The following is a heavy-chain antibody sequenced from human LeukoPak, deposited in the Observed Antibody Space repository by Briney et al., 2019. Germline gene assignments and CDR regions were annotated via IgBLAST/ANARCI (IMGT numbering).Heavy chain of an antibody. D-gene: IGHD3-3*01. CDR2: IIPIFGTA. CDR1: GGTFSSYA. CDR3: ARNYDFWSGYYPDRNNWFDP. J-gene: IGHJ5*02. Sequence: ASVKVSCKPSGGTFSSYAISWVRQAPRQGLEWMGGIIPIFGTANYAQKFQGRVTITTDESTSTAYMELSSLRSEDTAVYCCARNYDFWSGYYPDRNNWFDPWGQGTLVTVSS. V-gene: IGHV1-69*05.